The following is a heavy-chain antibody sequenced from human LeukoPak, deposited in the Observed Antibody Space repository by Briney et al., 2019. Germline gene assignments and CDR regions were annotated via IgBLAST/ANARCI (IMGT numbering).Heavy chain of an antibody. D-gene: IGHD3-10*01. V-gene: IGHV4-59*12. CDR2: IYYSGST. Sequence: SETLSLTCTVSGGSISSYYWSRIRQPPGKGLEWIGYIYYSGSTNYNPSLKSRVTISVDTSKNQFSLKLSSVTAADTAVYYCARVYYGSGSYSQFDPWGQGTLVTVSS. J-gene: IGHJ5*02. CDR1: GGSISSYY. CDR3: ARVYYGSGSYSQFDP.